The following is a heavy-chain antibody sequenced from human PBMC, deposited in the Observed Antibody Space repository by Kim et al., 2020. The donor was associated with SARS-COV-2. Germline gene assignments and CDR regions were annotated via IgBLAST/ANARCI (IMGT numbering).Heavy chain of an antibody. V-gene: IGHV1-3*01. CDR2: INAGNGNT. CDR3: AREHDSWSGYSFDH. Sequence: ASVKVSCKASGYVFSHYAIEWVRQAPGQGLEWMGWINAGNGNTKYSQNFQGRVTITRDTSTNTVYMELSSLKSEDTAVFYCAREHDSWSGYSFDHWGQGTLVTVSS. CDR1: GYVFSHYA. D-gene: IGHD3-3*01. J-gene: IGHJ4*02.